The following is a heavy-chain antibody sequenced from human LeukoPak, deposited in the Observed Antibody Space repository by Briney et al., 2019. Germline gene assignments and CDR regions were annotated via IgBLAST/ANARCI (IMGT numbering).Heavy chain of an antibody. CDR2: IKSKTDGGTT. V-gene: IGHV3-15*01. CDR1: GFTFSNAW. D-gene: IGHD3-10*01. Sequence: GGSLRLSCAASGFTFSNAWMSWVRQAPGKGLEWVGRIKSKTDGGTTDYAAPVKGRFTISRDDSKNTLYLQMNSLRAEDTAVYYCAKAPGITMGRVGYFDYWGQGTLVTVSS. J-gene: IGHJ4*02. CDR3: AKAPGITMGRVGYFDY.